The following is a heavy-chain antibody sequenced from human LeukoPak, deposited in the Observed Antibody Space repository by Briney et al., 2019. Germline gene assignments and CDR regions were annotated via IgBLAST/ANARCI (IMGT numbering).Heavy chain of an antibody. D-gene: IGHD3-10*01. CDR2: ISGDGGST. Sequence: GGSLRLSCAASGFTFDDYAMHWVRQAPGKGLEWVSLISGDGGSTYYADSVKGRFTISRDNAKNSLYLQMNSLRAEDTTVYYCARDCWDYGSGSYCGIDYWGQGTLVTVSS. CDR1: GFTFDDYA. CDR3: ARDCWDYGSGSYCGIDY. J-gene: IGHJ4*02. V-gene: IGHV3-43*02.